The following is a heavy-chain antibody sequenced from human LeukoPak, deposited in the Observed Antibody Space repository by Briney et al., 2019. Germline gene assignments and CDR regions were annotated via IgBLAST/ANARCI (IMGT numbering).Heavy chain of an antibody. CDR3: TTYDPSNYYGMDV. D-gene: IGHD5-12*01. CDR2: IRSKAYGGTT. J-gene: IGHJ6*02. V-gene: IGHV3-49*04. Sequence: GESLKISCKGSGFTFGDYAMTWVRQAPGKGLEWVGFIRSKAYGGTTEFAASVKGRFTISRDDSKSIAYLQMNSLKTEDTAVYYCTTYDPSNYYGMDVWGQGTTVTVSS. CDR1: GFTFGDYA.